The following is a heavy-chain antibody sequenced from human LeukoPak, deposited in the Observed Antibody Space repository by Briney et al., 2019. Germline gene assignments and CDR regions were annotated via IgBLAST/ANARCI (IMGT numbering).Heavy chain of an antibody. CDR2: ISSYNGHT. V-gene: IGHV1-18*04. CDR1: GYTFTGYY. J-gene: IGHJ3*02. CDR3: ARDSSPWGTFRLDTFDI. D-gene: IGHD3-16*02. Sequence: WASVKVSCKASGYTFTGYYMHWVRQAPGQGLEWMGWISSYNGHTNYAHKVQGRVTLTTDTSASTAYMELRSLTSDDSALYYRARDSSPWGTFRLDTFDIWGQGTMVTVSS.